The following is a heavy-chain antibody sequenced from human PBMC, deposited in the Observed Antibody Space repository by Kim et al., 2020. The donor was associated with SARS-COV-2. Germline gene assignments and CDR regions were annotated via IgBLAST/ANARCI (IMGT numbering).Heavy chain of an antibody. J-gene: IGHJ3*01. D-gene: IGHD3-10*01. CDR1: GNTFSSYA. V-gene: IGHV7-4-1*02. CDR3: ASSMVYGVISAFDL. CDR2: ISTNTGKP. Sequence: ASVKVSCKASGNTFSSYAMNWVRQAPGQGLEWMGWISTNTGKPAYAQGFTGRFVFSLDTSVSTTYLQISSLKSEDTAVYYCASSMVYGVISAFDLWGQGTMVTVSS.